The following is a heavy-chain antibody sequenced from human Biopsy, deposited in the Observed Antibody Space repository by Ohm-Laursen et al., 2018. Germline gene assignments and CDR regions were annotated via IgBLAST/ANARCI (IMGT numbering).Heavy chain of an antibody. CDR1: GGSISDSTYH. D-gene: IGHD3-3*01. CDR2: IYYSGNT. CDR3: ARQVDFWSGYVDY. V-gene: IGHV4-39*01. J-gene: IGHJ4*02. Sequence: GTLSLTCTVSGGSISDSTYHWGWIRQSPGKGLEWIGNIYYSGNTDYSPSLKSRVTISVDTSDNQFSLKLRSVTAADTAVYYCARQVDFWSGYVDYWGQGTLVAVSS.